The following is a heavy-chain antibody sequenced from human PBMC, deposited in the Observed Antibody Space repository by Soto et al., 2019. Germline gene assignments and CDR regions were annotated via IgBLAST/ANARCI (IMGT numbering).Heavy chain of an antibody. J-gene: IGHJ4*02. CDR1: GDSISSSSNY. CDR2: IYYSGIT. V-gene: IGHV4-39*01. Sequence: PSETLSLTCTVSGDSISSSSNYWGWIRRPPGKGLEWIGTIYYSGITYYNPSLKSRVTISVDTSKNQFSLKLTSVTAADTAVYYCARHGSNWGQGTLVTVSS. CDR3: ARHGSN.